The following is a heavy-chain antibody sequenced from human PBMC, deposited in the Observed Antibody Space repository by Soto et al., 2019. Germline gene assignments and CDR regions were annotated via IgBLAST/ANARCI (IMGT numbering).Heavy chain of an antibody. D-gene: IGHD6-13*01. CDR3: ARQPGIAAAGGWFDP. CDR2: IYYSGST. V-gene: IGHV4-59*01. J-gene: IGHJ5*02. CDR1: GGSISSYY. Sequence: PSETLSLTCTVSGGSISSYYWSWIRQPPGKGLEWIGYIYYSGSTNYNPSLKSRVTISVDTSKNQFSLKLSSVTAADTAVYYCARQPGIAAAGGWFDPWGQGTLVTVS.